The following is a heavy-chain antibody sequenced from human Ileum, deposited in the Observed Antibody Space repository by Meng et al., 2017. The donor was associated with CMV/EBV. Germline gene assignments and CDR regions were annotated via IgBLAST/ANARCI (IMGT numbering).Heavy chain of an antibody. Sequence: GESLKISCAASGFIFSDCWMAWFRQAPRKGLEWVANIKPDSTEKFYVGSVRGRFTISRDNAEKSLFLQMNSLRAEDTAFYYCARVEHEWIPDFWGQGTLVTVSS. CDR1: GFIFSDCW. CDR3: ARVEHEWIPDF. J-gene: IGHJ4*02. V-gene: IGHV3-7*01. D-gene: IGHD5-18*01. CDR2: IKPDSTEK.